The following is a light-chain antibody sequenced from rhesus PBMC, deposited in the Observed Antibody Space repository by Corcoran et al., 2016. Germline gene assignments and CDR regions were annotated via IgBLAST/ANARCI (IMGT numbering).Light chain of an antibody. CDR3: LHNYDSPFT. J-gene: IGKJ3*01. CDR2: KAS. CDR1: ENANNY. Sequence: DIQMTQSPSSLSASVGDRVTITCRASENANNYLNWYQQKPGKAPKLLNYKASTLQIGVPSRFNGSGSGTDYTFTISILQSEDIATYYCLHNYDSPFTFGPGPKLDIK. V-gene: IGKV1-74*01.